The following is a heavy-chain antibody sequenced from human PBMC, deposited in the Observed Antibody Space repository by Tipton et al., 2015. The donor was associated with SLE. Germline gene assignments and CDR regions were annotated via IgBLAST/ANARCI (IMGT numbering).Heavy chain of an antibody. D-gene: IGHD2-2*01. CDR2: IYYTGTT. CDR1: DGSLSGYY. J-gene: IGHJ4*02. CDR3: VVCSPSSCSYFDY. V-gene: IGHV4-39*07. Sequence: TLSLTCTVFDGSLSGYYWAWLRQSPGKGLEWIGSIYYTGTTTYYNSFLKSRVTMSVDTSKNQFSLRLTSVTAADTAVYYCVVCSPSSCSYFDYGGQGRLVTVSS.